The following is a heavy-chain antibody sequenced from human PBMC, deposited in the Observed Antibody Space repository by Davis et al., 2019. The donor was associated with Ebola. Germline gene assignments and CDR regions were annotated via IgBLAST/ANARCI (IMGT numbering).Heavy chain of an antibody. J-gene: IGHJ6*02. CDR2: IHYLGNT. V-gene: IGHV4-59*01. CDR1: GGSINNYF. D-gene: IGHD4-17*01. Sequence: MPSETLSLTCTVSGGSINNYFWSWIRQPPGKGLEWIGNIHYLGNTNYNPSLKSRVTMSVDTSKNQFSLKLSSVTAADTAVYYCARENYGDYIVLYYYNMDVWGQGTTVTVSS. CDR3: ARENYGDYIVLYYYNMDV.